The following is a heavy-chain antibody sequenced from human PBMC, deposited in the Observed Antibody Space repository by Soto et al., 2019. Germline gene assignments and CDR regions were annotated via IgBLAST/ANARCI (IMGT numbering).Heavy chain of an antibody. Sequence: EVQLVDSGGGLVQPGGSLRLSCVASGFALSNYWINWVRQAPGKGLEWVANIKQDGSEKNYVDSVKGRFTISRDNARNSLYLQMNSLSAEDTAAYYCARETSTLGCWGQGTLVTVSS. D-gene: IGHD3-16*01. CDR1: GFALSNYW. V-gene: IGHV3-7*05. J-gene: IGHJ4*02. CDR3: ARETSTLGC. CDR2: IKQDGSEK.